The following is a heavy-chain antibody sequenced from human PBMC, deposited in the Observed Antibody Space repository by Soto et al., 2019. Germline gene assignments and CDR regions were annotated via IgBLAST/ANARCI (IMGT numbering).Heavy chain of an antibody. CDR1: GYTFTSYY. CDR2: MNPNSGNT. V-gene: IGHV1-8*01. J-gene: IGHJ5*02. CDR3: ARGPILRFLEWFPNWFDP. D-gene: IGHD3-3*01. Sequence: ASVKVSCKASGYTFTSYYINWVRQATGQGLEWMGWMNPNSGNTGYAQKFQGRVTMTRNTSISTAYMELSSLRSEDTAVYYCARGPILRFLEWFPNWFDPWGQGTLVTVSS.